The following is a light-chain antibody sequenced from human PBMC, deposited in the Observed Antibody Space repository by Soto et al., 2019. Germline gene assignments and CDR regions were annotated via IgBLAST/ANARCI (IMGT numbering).Light chain of an antibody. Sequence: DIVMTQSPDSLAVSLGERATINCKSAQSLLYTYSNKYYVAWYQQKPGQRPKLLVSWASTRQSGVPDRFIGRGSGTDFTLTISSLQAEDVAVYYCQQYFTTPYTFGQGTKLEIK. CDR1: QSLLYTYSNKYY. CDR2: WAS. J-gene: IGKJ2*01. V-gene: IGKV4-1*01. CDR3: QQYFTTPYT.